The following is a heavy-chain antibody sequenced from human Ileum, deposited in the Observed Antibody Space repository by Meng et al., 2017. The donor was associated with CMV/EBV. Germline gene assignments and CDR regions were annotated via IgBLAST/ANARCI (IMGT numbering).Heavy chain of an antibody. J-gene: IGHJ4*02. V-gene: IGHV4-39*07. CDR1: GGSATGATPD. CDR3: ASVTLAGGVDN. Sequence: QGSGPVWCKPWRTRTLTWPVPGGSATGATPDRGWVSQPPGKWLDCIGSVFYRGSTYSNPSLKSRVTISLDTSRNRLSLKLTSVTAADTAVYFCASVTLAGGVDNWGQGTLVTVSS. D-gene: IGHD1-26*01. CDR2: VFYRGST.